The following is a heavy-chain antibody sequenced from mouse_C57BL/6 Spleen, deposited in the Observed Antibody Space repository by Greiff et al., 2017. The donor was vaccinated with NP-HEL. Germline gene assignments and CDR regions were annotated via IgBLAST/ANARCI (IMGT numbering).Heavy chain of an antibody. CDR1: GFTFSSYT. D-gene: IGHD1-1*01. CDR3: ARHDYYGSSYVWYFDV. CDR2: ISGGGGNT. V-gene: IGHV5-9*01. J-gene: IGHJ1*03. Sequence: EVHLVESGGGLVKPGGSLKLSCAASGFTFSSYTMSWVRQTPEKRLEWVATISGGGGNTYYPASVKGRFTISRDNAKNTLYLQMSSLRAEDTALYYCARHDYYGSSYVWYFDVWGTGTTVTVSS.